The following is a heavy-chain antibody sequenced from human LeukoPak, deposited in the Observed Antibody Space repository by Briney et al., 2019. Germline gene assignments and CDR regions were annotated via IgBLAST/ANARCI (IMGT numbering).Heavy chain of an antibody. CDR2: IYTSGST. J-gene: IGHJ4*02. D-gene: IGHD3-22*01. CDR3: ARVRYYDSSGYYYHDY. CDR1: GGSISSYY. Sequence: SETLSLTXTVSGGSISSYYWSWIRQPAGKGLEWIGRIYTSGSTNYNPSLKSRVTMSVDTSKNQFSLKLSSVTAADTAVYYCARVRYYDSSGYYYHDYWGQGTLVTVSS. V-gene: IGHV4-4*07.